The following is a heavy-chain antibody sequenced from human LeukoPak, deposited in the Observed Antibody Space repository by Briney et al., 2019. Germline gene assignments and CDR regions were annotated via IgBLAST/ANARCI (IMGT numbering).Heavy chain of an antibody. Sequence: GGSLRLSCAASEFTFSNYAMNWVRQAPGKGLEWVSGISGGGGSTYYADSVKGRFTISRDNSKNTLYLQMDSLRAEDAALYYCAKGSGINHYHWIDPWGQGTLVTVSS. CDR2: ISGGGGST. D-gene: IGHD1-14*01. V-gene: IGHV3-23*01. J-gene: IGHJ5*02. CDR1: EFTFSNYA. CDR3: AKGSGINHYHWIDP.